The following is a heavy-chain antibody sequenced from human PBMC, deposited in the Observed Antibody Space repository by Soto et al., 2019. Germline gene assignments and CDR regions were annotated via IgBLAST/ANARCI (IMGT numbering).Heavy chain of an antibody. CDR2: IGGSGATT. CDR3: AKDRIYGDYVPRPGY. V-gene: IGHV3-23*01. CDR1: GFTFSSSA. J-gene: IGHJ4*02. Sequence: PGGSLRLSCAASGFTFSSSAMSWVRQAPGKGLEWVSAIGGSGATTYYADSVKGRFTISRDNSKNTLYVQMNSLRAEDTAVYYCAKDRIYGDYVPRPGYWGQGTLVTVSS. D-gene: IGHD4-17*01.